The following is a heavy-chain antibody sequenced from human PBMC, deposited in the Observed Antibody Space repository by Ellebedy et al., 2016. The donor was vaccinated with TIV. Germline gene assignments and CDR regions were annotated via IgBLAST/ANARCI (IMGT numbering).Heavy chain of an antibody. Sequence: GESLKISXKGSGYSFTSYWISWVRQMPGKGLEWMGRIDPSDSYTNYSPSFQGHVTISADKSISTAYLQWSSLKASDTAMYYCARHDYSSGWVDYWGQGTLVTVSS. CDR1: GYSFTSYW. CDR2: IDPSDSYT. D-gene: IGHD6-19*01. CDR3: ARHDYSSGWVDY. J-gene: IGHJ4*02. V-gene: IGHV5-10-1*01.